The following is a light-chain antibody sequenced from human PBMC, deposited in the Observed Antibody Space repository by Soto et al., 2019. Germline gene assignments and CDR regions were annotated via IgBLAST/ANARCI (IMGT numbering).Light chain of an antibody. Sequence: EIVLTQSPATVSLSPGERATLSCRASQSVSSYLAGYQQKPGQAPSLLIYDASNRATGIPARFSGSGSGTDVTLTISSLEPEDFAVYYCQQRSNWPLTFGGGTKVEIK. CDR3: QQRSNWPLT. CDR1: QSVSSY. V-gene: IGKV3-11*01. J-gene: IGKJ4*01. CDR2: DAS.